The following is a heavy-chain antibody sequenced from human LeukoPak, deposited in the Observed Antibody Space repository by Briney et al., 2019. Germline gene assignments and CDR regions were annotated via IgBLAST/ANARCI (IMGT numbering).Heavy chain of an antibody. CDR1: GFTFSSYA. V-gene: IGHV3-7*01. D-gene: IGHD6-19*01. CDR2: IKQDGSGK. J-gene: IGHJ6*03. CDR3: ARVTVSGWSSIYYYYYMDV. Sequence: GGSLRPSCAASGFTFSSYAMSWVRQAPGKGLEWVANIKQDGSGKYYVDSVKGRFTISRDNAKNSLYLQMNSLRAEDTAVYYCARVTVSGWSSIYYYYYMDVWGKGTTVTVSS.